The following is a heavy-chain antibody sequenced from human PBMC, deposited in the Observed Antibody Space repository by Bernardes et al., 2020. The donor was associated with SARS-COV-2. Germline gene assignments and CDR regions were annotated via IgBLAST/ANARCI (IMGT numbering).Heavy chain of an antibody. CDR2: ISAYNGNT. V-gene: IGHV1-18*01. CDR1: GYTFTSYG. J-gene: IGHJ6*02. Sequence: ASVKVSCKASGYTFTSYGISWVRQAPGQGLEWMGWISAYNGNTNYAQKLQGRVTMTTDTSTSTAYMELRSLRSDDTAVYYCARDLGRNMAYYYYGMDVWGQGTTVTVSS. CDR3: ARDLGRNMAYYYYGMDV. D-gene: IGHD7-27*01.